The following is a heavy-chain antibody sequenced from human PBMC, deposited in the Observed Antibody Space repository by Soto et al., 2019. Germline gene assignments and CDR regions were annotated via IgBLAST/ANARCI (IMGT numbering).Heavy chain of an antibody. CDR1: GFSLSTSGVG. Sequence: SGPTLVNPTQTLTLTCTFSGFSLSTSGVGVGWIRQPPGKALEWLALIYWDDDKRYSPSLKSRLTITKDTSKNQVVLTMTNMDPVDTATYYRAHRRRIAAAGLVFDPWGQGTLVTVSS. CDR3: AHRRRIAAAGLVFDP. J-gene: IGHJ5*02. V-gene: IGHV2-5*02. D-gene: IGHD6-13*01. CDR2: IYWDDDK.